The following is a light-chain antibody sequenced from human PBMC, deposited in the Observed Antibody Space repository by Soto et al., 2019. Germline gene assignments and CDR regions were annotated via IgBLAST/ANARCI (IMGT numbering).Light chain of an antibody. V-gene: IGKV1-5*01. CDR3: QQFDDSVT. J-gene: IGKJ5*01. CDR1: QTITTW. Sequence: DIRVTQSPPTLSASVGDRVTMTCRASQTITTWMAWYQQKPGKAPKLLVYDASTLQSGVATRFSGSGSGTEFTLTISRLEPEDSAVYYCQQFDDSVTFGQGTRLEIK. CDR2: DAS.